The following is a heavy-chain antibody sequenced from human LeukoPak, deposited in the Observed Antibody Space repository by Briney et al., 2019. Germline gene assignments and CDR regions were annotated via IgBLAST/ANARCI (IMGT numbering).Heavy chain of an antibody. V-gene: IGHV1-2*02. CDR2: INPNSGGT. Sequence: ASVKVSCKASGYTFTGHYMHWVRQAPGQGLEWMGWINPNSGGTNYAQKFQGRVTMTRDTSIITAYMELSRLRSDDTAVYYCARANRRVDIVATRGGPFDYWGQGTLVTVSS. CDR1: GYTFTGHY. D-gene: IGHD5-12*01. CDR3: ARANRRVDIVATRGGPFDY. J-gene: IGHJ4*02.